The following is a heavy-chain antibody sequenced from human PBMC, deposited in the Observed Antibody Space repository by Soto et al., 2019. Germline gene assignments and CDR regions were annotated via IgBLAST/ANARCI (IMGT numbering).Heavy chain of an antibody. D-gene: IGHD2-8*01. CDR3: TTDRAPRTNGVSRGRQAKTDY. V-gene: IGHV3-15*07. J-gene: IGHJ4*02. CDR1: GFTFSNAW. Sequence: GGSRRLSCAASGFTFSNAWMNWVRQAPGKGLEWVGRIKSKTDGGTTDYAAPVKGRFTISRDDSKNTLYLQMNSLKTEDTAVYYCTTDRAPRTNGVSRGRQAKTDYWGQGTLVTVSS. CDR2: IKSKTDGGTT.